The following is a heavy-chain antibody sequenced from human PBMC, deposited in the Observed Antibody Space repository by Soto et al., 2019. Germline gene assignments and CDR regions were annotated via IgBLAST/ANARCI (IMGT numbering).Heavy chain of an antibody. Sequence: SVKVSCKASGGTFSSYAISWVRQAPGQGLEWMGGIIPIFGTANYAQKFQGRVTITADESTSTAYMELSSLRSEDTAVYYCARNRGYCTNGVCYTPDYYYYGMDVWGQGTTVTVSS. CDR2: IIPIFGTA. D-gene: IGHD2-8*01. J-gene: IGHJ6*02. V-gene: IGHV1-69*13. CDR1: GGTFSSYA. CDR3: ARNRGYCTNGVCYTPDYYYYGMDV.